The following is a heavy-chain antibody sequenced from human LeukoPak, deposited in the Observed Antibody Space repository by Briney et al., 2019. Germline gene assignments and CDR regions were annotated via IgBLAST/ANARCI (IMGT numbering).Heavy chain of an antibody. D-gene: IGHD2-15*01. CDR2: ISAYNGNT. Sequence: ASVKVSCKASGYTFTSYGISWVRQAPGQGLEWMGWISAYNGNTNYAQKLQGRVTMTTDTSTSTAYMELRSLRSDDTAVYYCARDNKLVVVVAASDYWGKGTLVTVSS. J-gene: IGHJ4*02. V-gene: IGHV1-18*01. CDR1: GYTFTSYG. CDR3: ARDNKLVVVVAASDY.